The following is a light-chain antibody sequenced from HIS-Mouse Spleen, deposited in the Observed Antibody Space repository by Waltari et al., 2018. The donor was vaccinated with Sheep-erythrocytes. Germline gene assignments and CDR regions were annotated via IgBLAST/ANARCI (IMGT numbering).Light chain of an antibody. CDR1: SSNIGAGYD. CDR3: QSYDSSLSGSV. Sequence: QSVLTQPPSVSGAPGQRVTISCTGSSSNIGAGYDVHWYQQLPGPAPKLLIDGNRNRPSGGPDGFSGSKSGTSASLAITGLQAEDEADYYCQSYDSSLSGSVFGGGTKLTVL. CDR2: GNR. J-gene: IGLJ2*01. V-gene: IGLV1-40*01.